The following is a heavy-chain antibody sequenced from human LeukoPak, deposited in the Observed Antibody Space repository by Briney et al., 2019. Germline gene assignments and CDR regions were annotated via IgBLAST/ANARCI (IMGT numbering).Heavy chain of an antibody. J-gene: IGHJ4*02. CDR2: ISGSGGST. D-gene: IGHD1-26*01. V-gene: IGHV3-23*01. CDR3: GKARNYSRRFLDS. CDR1: GFTFSSYA. Sequence: PGGSLRLSCAASGFTFSSYAISWGRQAPGKGLEWVSAISGSGGSTYYADSVKGRFTISRDNSKNTLYLQMNSLRAEDTAVYYCGKARNYSRRFLDSWGQGTLVTVSS.